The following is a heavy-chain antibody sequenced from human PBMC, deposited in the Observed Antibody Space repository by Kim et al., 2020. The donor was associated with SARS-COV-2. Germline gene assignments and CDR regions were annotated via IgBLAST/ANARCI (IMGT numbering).Heavy chain of an antibody. D-gene: IGHD6-13*01. V-gene: IGHV3-48*02. J-gene: IGHJ6*02. CDR1: GFTFSSYS. CDR2: ISSSSSTI. Sequence: GGSLRLSCAASGFTFSSYSMNWVRQAPGKGLEWVSYISSSSSTIYYADSVKGRFTISRDNAKNSLYLQMNSLRDEDTAVYYCARDSLAAAGTRPGYYYYGMDVWGQGTTVTVSS. CDR3: ARDSLAAAGTRPGYYYYGMDV.